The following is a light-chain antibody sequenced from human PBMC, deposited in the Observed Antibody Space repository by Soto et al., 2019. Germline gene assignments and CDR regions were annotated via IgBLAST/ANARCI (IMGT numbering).Light chain of an antibody. CDR1: NIGSKN. J-gene: IGLJ3*02. Sequence: YELTQPLSVSVALGQTARITCGGNNIGSKNVHWYQLNPGQAPVLVIYRDTNRPSGIPERFSGSNSGNTATLAISGARVGDDADYYCQVWDSSTVVFGGGTKVTVL. V-gene: IGLV3-9*01. CDR2: RDT. CDR3: QVWDSSTVV.